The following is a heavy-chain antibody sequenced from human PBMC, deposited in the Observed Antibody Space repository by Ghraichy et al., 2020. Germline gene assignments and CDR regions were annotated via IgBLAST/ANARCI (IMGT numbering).Heavy chain of an antibody. CDR1: GFTFSSYA. V-gene: IGHV3-23*01. D-gene: IGHD6-13*01. J-gene: IGHJ4*02. CDR2: ISGNDGST. CDR3: AKAGSSWYPLDY. Sequence: GESLNISCAASGFTFSSYAMSWVRQAPGKGLEWVSTISGNDGSTYYADSVKGRFTISRDNSKNTLYLQMNSLRAEDTAVYYCAKAGSSWYPLDYWGQGTLVTVSS.